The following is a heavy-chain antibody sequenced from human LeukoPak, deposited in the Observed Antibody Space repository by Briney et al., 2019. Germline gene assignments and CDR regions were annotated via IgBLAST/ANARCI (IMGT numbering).Heavy chain of an antibody. J-gene: IGHJ4*02. Sequence: GGSLRLSCAASGVTFSNAWMSWVRQAPGKGLEWVGRIKSKTDGGTIDYAAPVKGRFTISRDDSKITLYLQMNSLKTEDTAVYYCTTLRIQLWLDYWGQGTLVTVSS. D-gene: IGHD5-18*01. CDR3: TTLRIQLWLDY. V-gene: IGHV3-15*01. CDR2: IKSKTDGGTI. CDR1: GVTFSNAW.